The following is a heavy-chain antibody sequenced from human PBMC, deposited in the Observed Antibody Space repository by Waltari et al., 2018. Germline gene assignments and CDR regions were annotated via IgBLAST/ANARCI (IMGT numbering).Heavy chain of an antibody. Sequence: EVQLVQSGAEVKKPGESLKISCKGSGYSFTSYWIGWVRQMPGIGLEWMGLIYPGDSDTRYSPSFQGQVTISADKSISTTYLQWSSLKASETAIYYCATQTYYGSGSYYMNFWGQGTLVTVSS. J-gene: IGHJ4*02. CDR1: GYSFTSYW. CDR2: IYPGDSDT. D-gene: IGHD3-10*01. CDR3: ATQTYYGSGSYYMNF. V-gene: IGHV5-51*01.